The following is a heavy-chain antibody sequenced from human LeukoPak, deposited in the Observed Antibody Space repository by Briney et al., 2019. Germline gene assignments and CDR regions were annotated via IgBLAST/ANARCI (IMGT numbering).Heavy chain of an antibody. J-gene: IGHJ4*02. Sequence: SETLSLTCTVSGGSISSYYWSWIRQPPGKGLEWIGYIYYSGSTNYNPSLKSRVTISVDTSKNQFSLKLSSVTAAVTAVYYCARDKGYCSGGSCYMGGLDYWGQGTLVTVSS. CDR3: ARDKGYCSGGSCYMGGLDY. D-gene: IGHD2-15*01. V-gene: IGHV4-59*01. CDR1: GGSISSYY. CDR2: IYYSGST.